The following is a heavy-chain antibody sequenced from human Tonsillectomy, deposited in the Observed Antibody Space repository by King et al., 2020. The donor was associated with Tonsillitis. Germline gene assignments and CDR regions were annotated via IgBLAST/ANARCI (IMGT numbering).Heavy chain of an antibody. CDR2: ISSSSNYI. Sequence: QLVQSGGGLVQPGGSLRLSCAASGFTFSSYSMNWVRQAPGKGLEWVSSISSSSNYIYNADSVKGRFTISRDNANNSLYLQMNSLRAEDTAVYYCARDSGYYGRAVWGQGTTVTVSS. J-gene: IGHJ6*02. CDR1: GFTFSSYS. V-gene: IGHV3-21*01. CDR3: ARDSGYYGRAV.